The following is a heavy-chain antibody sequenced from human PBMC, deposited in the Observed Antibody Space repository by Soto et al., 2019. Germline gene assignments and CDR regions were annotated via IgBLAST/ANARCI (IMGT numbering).Heavy chain of an antibody. Sequence: PGGSLRLSCAASGFTFSSYGMHWVRQAPGKGLEWVAVIWYDGSNKYYADSVKGRFTISRDNSKNTLYLQMNSLRAEDTAVYYCARGGYCSGGSCSAYYYYYGMDVWGQGTTVTV. J-gene: IGHJ6*02. CDR1: GFTFSSYG. V-gene: IGHV3-33*01. CDR3: ARGGYCSGGSCSAYYYYYGMDV. D-gene: IGHD2-15*01. CDR2: IWYDGSNK.